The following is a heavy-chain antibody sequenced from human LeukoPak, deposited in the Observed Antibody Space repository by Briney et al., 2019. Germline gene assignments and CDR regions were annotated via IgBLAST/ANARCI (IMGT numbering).Heavy chain of an antibody. Sequence: KPSETLSLTCTVSGGSISSSSYYWSWIRQHPGKGLEWIGYIYYSGSTYYNPSLKSRVTISVDTSKNQFSLKLSSVTAADTAVYYCARAKRLHRRAYWYFDLWGRGTLVTVSS. CDR1: GGSISSSSYY. D-gene: IGHD1-14*01. J-gene: IGHJ2*01. CDR3: ARAKRLHRRAYWYFDL. CDR2: IYYSGST. V-gene: IGHV4-31*03.